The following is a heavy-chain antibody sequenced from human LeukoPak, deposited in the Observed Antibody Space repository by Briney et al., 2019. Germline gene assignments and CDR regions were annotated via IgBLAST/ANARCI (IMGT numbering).Heavy chain of an antibody. CDR3: AKDRDIEMATPAMDV. Sequence: GGSLRLSCAASGFTFNSYAMSGAPDAPGKGLEWVSAISGSGGSTYYAGSVKGRFTISRDNSKNTLYLQMNSLRAEDTAVYYCAKDRDIEMATPAMDVWGKGTTVTVSS. J-gene: IGHJ6*04. V-gene: IGHV3-23*01. CDR2: ISGSGGST. CDR1: GFTFNSYA. D-gene: IGHD5-24*01.